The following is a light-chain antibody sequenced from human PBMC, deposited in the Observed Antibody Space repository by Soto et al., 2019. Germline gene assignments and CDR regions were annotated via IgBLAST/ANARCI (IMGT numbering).Light chain of an antibody. CDR1: QSVRNC. J-gene: IGKJ1*01. V-gene: IGKV1-5*01. CDR3: QQCNSFPGT. CDR2: DAS. Sequence: IQVTQSPSTLSVSIGDRVTITCRASQSVRNCLAWYQHKPGKAPKLLIYDASSLESGVPSRFSGSGSGTEFTLTISSLQPDDFGTYYCQQCNSFPGTFGQGTKVEIK.